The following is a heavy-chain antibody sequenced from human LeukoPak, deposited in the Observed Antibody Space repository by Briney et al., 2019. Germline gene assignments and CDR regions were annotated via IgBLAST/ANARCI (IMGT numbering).Heavy chain of an antibody. D-gene: IGHD3-3*01. CDR1: VYTLTVYY. J-gene: IGHJ6*03. CDR2: KNPNSGGI. Sequence: ASVTDSRMPSVYTLTVYYVHWVRQAPGQGGAWVAWKNPNSGGINYTQKFRSRVTLTRDTATRTTYMELSRLRSDDTAVYYCARAYPGVTIFGVVMGYYYYYMDVWGKGTTVTVSS. V-gene: IGHV1-2*02. CDR3: ARAYPGVTIFGVVMGYYYYYMDV.